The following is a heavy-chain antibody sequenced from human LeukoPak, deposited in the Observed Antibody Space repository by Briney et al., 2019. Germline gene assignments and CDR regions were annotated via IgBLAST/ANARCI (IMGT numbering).Heavy chain of an antibody. CDR3: ARDRLDAFDI. V-gene: IGHV1-2*02. CDR1: GYAFISYY. Sequence: ASVKVSCKASGYAFISYYMHWVRQAPGQGLEWMGWINPNSGGTNYAQKFQGRVTMTRDTSISTAYMELSRLRSDDTAVYYCARDRLDAFDIWGQGTMVTVSS. J-gene: IGHJ3*02. D-gene: IGHD6-25*01. CDR2: INPNSGGT.